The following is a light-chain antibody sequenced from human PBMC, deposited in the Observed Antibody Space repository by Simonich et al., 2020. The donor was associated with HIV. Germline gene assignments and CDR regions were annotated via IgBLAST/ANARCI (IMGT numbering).Light chain of an antibody. CDR3: QQYYSTPLT. CDR2: WAS. V-gene: IGKV4-1*01. Sequence: DIVMTQSPDSLAVSLGERATINCKSSRSVLYSSNNKNYLVWYQQKPGQPPKLLIYWASTRESGVPDRFSGSGSGTDFTLTISSLQAEDVAVYYCQQYYSTPLTFGPGTKVKI. CDR1: RSVLYSSNNKNY. J-gene: IGKJ3*01.